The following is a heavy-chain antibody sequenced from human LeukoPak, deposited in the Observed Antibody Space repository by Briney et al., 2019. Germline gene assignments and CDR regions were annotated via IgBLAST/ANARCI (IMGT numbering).Heavy chain of an antibody. J-gene: IGHJ4*02. CDR1: GYTLTELS. V-gene: IGHV1-24*01. CDR2: FDPEDGET. CDR3: ATLAGYYDSSGYYYLDY. Sequence: ASVKVSCKVSGYTLTELSMHWVRQAPGKGLEWMGGFDPEDGETIYAQKLQGRVTMTEDTSTDTAYMELSSLRSEDTAVYYCATLAGYYDSSGYYYLDYWGQGTLVTVSS. D-gene: IGHD3-22*01.